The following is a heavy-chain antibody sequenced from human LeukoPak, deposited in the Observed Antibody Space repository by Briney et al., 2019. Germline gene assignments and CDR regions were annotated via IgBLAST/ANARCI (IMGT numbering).Heavy chain of an antibody. J-gene: IGHJ4*02. CDR3: ARDSRGARYSSGYYYFDY. CDR1: GGSISSYY. V-gene: IGHV4-59*01. CDR2: IYYSGST. Sequence: SETLSLTCTVSGGSISSYYWSWIRQPPGKGLEWIGYIYYSGSTNYNPSLKSRVTISVDTSKNQFSLKLSSVTAADTAVYYCARDSRGARYSSGYYYFDYWGQGTLVTVSS. D-gene: IGHD3-22*01.